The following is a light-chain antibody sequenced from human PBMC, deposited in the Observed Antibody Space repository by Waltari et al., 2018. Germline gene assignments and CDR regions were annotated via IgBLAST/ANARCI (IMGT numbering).Light chain of an antibody. J-gene: IGLJ3*02. CDR1: SGHSSNI. CDR2: VNSDGSH. Sequence: QLVLTQSPSASASLGASVRLTCTLDSGHSSNIIAWHQQQPEKGPRYLMKVNSDGSHSKGDELPDRFSGAGSGAGRDRTISSVQSEDEADYYCQTGGHGTWVFGGGTKLTVL. V-gene: IGLV4-69*01. CDR3: QTGGHGTWV.